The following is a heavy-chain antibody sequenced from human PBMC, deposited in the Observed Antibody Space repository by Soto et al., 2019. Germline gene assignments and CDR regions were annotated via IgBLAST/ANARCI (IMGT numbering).Heavy chain of an antibody. D-gene: IGHD5-12*01. CDR2: IKGDGSET. J-gene: IGHJ4*02. V-gene: IGHV3-74*01. CDR3: LRGNSGYGNFDY. Sequence: SLRLSCAASGFTFSSYWMHWVRQAPGKGLVWVSRIKGDGSETSYADSVKGRFTISRDNAKNTLYLQLNSLRAEDTAVYYCLRGNSGYGNFDYWGQGTRVTVSS. CDR1: GFTFSSYW.